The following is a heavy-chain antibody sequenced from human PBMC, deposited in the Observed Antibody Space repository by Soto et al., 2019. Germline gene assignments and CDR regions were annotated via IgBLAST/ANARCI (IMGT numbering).Heavy chain of an antibody. CDR3: ESVGRTRSRFHL. V-gene: IGHV1-24*01. CDR1: GYTLTELS. D-gene: IGHD2-15*01. CDR2: FEPEDGET. Sequence: QVQLVQSGAEVKKPGASVKVSCKVSGYTLTELSMHWVRQAPGKGLEWMGGFEPEDGETIYAQKFQGRVTMTEDTSTDTVYKKKSKVRSEDTAVNYCESVGRTRSRFHLWGQGTLVTVSS. J-gene: IGHJ5*02.